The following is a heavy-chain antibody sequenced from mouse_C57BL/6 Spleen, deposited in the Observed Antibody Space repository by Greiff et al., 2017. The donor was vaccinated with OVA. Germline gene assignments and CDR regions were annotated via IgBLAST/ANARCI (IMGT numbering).Heavy chain of an antibody. V-gene: IGHV1-64*01. CDR1: GYTFTSYW. J-gene: IGHJ2*01. D-gene: IGHD1-1*01. Sequence: QVQLQQPGAELVKPGASVKLSCKASGYTFTSYWMHWVKQRPGQGLEWIGMIHPNSGSTNYNEKFTSKATLTVDQSSSTAYMQLSSLTSEDSAVDYCARSTTVVAKDYWGQGTTLTVSS. CDR2: IHPNSGST. CDR3: ARSTTVVAKDY.